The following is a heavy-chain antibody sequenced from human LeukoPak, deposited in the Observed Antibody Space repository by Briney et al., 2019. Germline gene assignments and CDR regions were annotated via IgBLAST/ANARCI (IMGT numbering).Heavy chain of an antibody. CDR3: ARDMNGLT. CDR1: GNYR. V-gene: IGHV3-74*01. D-gene: IGHD1-1*01. CDR2: INSDGSDT. J-gene: IGHJ5*02. Sequence: LAGGSLRLSCAASGNYRMHWVRQAPGKGLVWVSRINSDGSDTDYAESVKGRFTISRDNAKNTLYLHMSSLRVEDTAVYYCARDMNGLTWGQGTLVTVSS.